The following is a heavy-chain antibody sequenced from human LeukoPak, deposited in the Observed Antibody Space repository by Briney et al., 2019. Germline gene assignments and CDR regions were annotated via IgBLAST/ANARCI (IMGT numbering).Heavy chain of an antibody. CDR2: IRYDGSNK. D-gene: IGHD2-2*01. Sequence: GGSLRLSCAASGFTFSSYGMHWVRQAPGKGLEWGAFIRYDGSNKYYADSVKGRFTISRDNSKNTLYLQMNSLRAEDTAVYYCAKAGEIVVPAAIPAGLGYWGQGTLVTVSS. J-gene: IGHJ4*02. CDR1: GFTFSSYG. CDR3: AKAGEIVVPAAIPAGLGY. V-gene: IGHV3-30*02.